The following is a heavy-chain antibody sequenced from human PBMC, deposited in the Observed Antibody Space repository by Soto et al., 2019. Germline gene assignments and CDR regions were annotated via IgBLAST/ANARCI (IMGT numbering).Heavy chain of an antibody. J-gene: IGHJ6*02. CDR3: ARVSWREKYGMDV. CDR1: GFPFSDSY. Sequence: GGSLRLSCAASGFPFSDSYMSWIRQAQGKGLEWISYITISGNTVYYADALKGRFTIPRDNAKNSLYLQMNRLRAEDTAVYYCARVSWREKYGMDVWGQGTTVTVSS. V-gene: IGHV3-11*01. CDR2: ITISGNTV.